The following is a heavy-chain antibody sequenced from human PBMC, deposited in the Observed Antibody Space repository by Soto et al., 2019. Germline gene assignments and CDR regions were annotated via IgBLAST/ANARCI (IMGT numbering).Heavy chain of an antibody. CDR2: ISGGGDTT. D-gene: IGHD3-10*01. J-gene: IGHJ4*02. CDR3: AKGRGGSGSLTPRVDF. V-gene: IGHV3-23*01. Sequence: EVQLLESGGGLVQPGGSLRLSCAASGFTFNNYAMTWVRQAPGKGLEWVSAISGGGDTTSYADSVKGRFTVSRDGSKNTLYLQMRSLRAENTDLYYCAKGRGGSGSLTPRVDFWCQGTLVTVSS. CDR1: GFTFNNYA.